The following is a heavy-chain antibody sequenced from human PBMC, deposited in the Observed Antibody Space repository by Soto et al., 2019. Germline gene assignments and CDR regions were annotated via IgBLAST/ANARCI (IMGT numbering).Heavy chain of an antibody. CDR2: IWYDGSNK. Sequence: QVQLVKSGGGVVQPGRSLRLSCAASGFTFSSYGMHWVRQAPGKGLEWVAVIWYDGSNKYYADSVKGRFTISRDNSKNTLYLQKNSLRAEDTAVYYCARGSPRNTDFDYWGQGTLVTVSS. V-gene: IGHV3-33*01. CDR3: ARGSPRNTDFDY. D-gene: IGHD1-1*01. CDR1: GFTFSSYG. J-gene: IGHJ4*02.